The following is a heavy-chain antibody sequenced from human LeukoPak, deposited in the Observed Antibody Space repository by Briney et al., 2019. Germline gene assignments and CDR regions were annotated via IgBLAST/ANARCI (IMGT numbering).Heavy chain of an antibody. Sequence: SRTPSLTFALSGDNVSIISACWSWLRHPPSRGLEWLGRTYSRSNWFHEYAVSLQSRMHITADTSKIQFTLHLTSVTPDDPAVYYCARVKWLVPPYALDFWGQGTLVAVSS. CDR2: TYSRSNWFH. CDR3: ARVKWLVPPYALDF. V-gene: IGHV6-1*01. CDR1: GDNVSIISAC. D-gene: IGHD6-19*01. J-gene: IGHJ3*01.